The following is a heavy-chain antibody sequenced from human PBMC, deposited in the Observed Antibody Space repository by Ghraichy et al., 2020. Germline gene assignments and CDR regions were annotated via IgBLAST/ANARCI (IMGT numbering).Heavy chain of an antibody. Sequence: SETLSLTCTVSGGSISGYYWSWIQPPGKGLEWIGYIYYSGSTSYTPSLASRVIISIDTSKKQFSLKVTSVTAADTAVYYCARVSYASGRLWLDPWGQGTLVTVAS. V-gene: IGHV4-59*08. CDR1: GGSISGYY. J-gene: IGHJ5*02. D-gene: IGHD3-10*01. CDR3: ARVSYASGRLWLDP. CDR2: IYYSGST.